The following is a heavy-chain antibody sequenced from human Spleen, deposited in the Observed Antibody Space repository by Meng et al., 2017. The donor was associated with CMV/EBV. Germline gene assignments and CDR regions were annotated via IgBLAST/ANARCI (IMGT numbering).Heavy chain of an antibody. CDR2: INPNSGGT. Sequence: ASVKVSCKASGGTFSSFTINWVRQAPGQGLEWMGWINPNSGGTNYAQKFQGRVTMTRDTSISTAYMELSRLRSDDTAVYYCARDNNWGPDYWGQGTLVTVSS. D-gene: IGHD7-27*01. CDR3: ARDNNWGPDY. V-gene: IGHV1-2*02. CDR1: GGTFSSFT. J-gene: IGHJ4*02.